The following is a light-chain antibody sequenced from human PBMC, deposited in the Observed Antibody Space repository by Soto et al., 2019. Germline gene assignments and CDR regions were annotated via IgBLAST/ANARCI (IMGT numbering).Light chain of an antibody. CDR3: QSYDSSLSGLYV. CDR2: GNS. CDR1: SSNIGAGYD. Sequence: QSVLTQPPSXXXXPGQRVTISCTGSSSNIGAGYDVHWYQQLPGTAPKRLIYGNSNRPSGVPDRFSGSKSGTSASLAITGLQAEDEADYYCQSYDSSLSGLYVFGTGTKLTVL. V-gene: IGLV1-40*01. J-gene: IGLJ1*01.